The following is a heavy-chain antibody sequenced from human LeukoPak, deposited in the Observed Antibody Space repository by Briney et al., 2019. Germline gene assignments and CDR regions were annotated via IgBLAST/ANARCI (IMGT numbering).Heavy chain of an antibody. V-gene: IGHV1-2*02. CDR3: AREISGYSDY. Sequence: ASVKVSCKASGYTFTGYYMHWVRQAPGQGLEWMGGINANSGDTKYAQKFQGRVTMTRDTSISTAYMELSRLRSDDTAMYYCAREISGYSDYWGQGTLVTVSS. D-gene: IGHD3-22*01. J-gene: IGHJ4*02. CDR1: GYTFTGYY. CDR2: INANSGDT.